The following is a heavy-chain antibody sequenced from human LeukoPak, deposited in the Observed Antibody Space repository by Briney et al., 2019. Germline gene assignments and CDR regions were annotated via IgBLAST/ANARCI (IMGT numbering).Heavy chain of an antibody. CDR2: ISSSSSNT. V-gene: IGHV3-21*01. CDR3: GYGDNRGY. J-gene: IGHJ4*02. CDR1: RLTFSSST. Sequence: GGSLRHSRASTRLTFSSSTMNWVRPAPGQGLEWVSCISSSSSNTHYADIAKGRFTISRDNAKNTLYLEMNSLRDEDTAVYYCGYGDNRGYWGQGTLVTVSS. D-gene: IGHD4-17*01.